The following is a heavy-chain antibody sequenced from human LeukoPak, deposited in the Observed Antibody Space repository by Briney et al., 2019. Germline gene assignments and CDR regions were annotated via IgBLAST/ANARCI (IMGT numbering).Heavy chain of an antibody. CDR3: ASGGRVGDIFDV. J-gene: IGHJ3*01. D-gene: IGHD2-15*01. V-gene: IGHV3-74*01. CDR1: GFTFSTNW. CDR2: INSDGRSI. Sequence: PGGTLRLSCAASGFTFSTNWMHWVRQAPGKGRVCVSRINSDGRSIVYADAVKRRFTISRDNAYNTLHLQLNSLRDEERVLYYCASGGRVGDIFDVWGQGTMVRVYS.